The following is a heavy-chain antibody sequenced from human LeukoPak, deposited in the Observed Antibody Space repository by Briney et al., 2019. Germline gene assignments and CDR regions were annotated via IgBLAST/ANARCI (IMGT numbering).Heavy chain of an antibody. Sequence: SETLSLTCTVSGCSISSGYYWSWIRPPPGKGLEWIGEINHSGSTNYNPSLKSRVTISVDTSKNQSSLKLSSVTAADTAVYYCARRRAAAGTRMFDYWGQGTLVTVSS. CDR2: INHSGST. CDR3: ARRRAAAGTRMFDY. CDR1: GCSISSGYY. D-gene: IGHD6-13*01. J-gene: IGHJ4*02. V-gene: IGHV4-34*01.